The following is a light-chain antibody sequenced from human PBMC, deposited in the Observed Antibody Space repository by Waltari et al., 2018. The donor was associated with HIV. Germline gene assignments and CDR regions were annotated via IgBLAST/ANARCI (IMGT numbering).Light chain of an antibody. V-gene: IGLV2-14*03. CDR2: DVS. Sequence: QSALTQPASVSGSPGQSITISCTGTSSDVGGYNYVSWSQQHPGKAPKLIIYDVSNRPSGVSNRFSGSKSGNTASLTISGLQTEDEADYYCSSYTSSSTLRVFGTGTKVTVL. CDR3: SSYTSSSTLRV. J-gene: IGLJ1*01. CDR1: SSDVGGYNY.